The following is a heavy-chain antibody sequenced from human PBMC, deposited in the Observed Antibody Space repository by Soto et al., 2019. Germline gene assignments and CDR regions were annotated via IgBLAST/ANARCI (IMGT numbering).Heavy chain of an antibody. V-gene: IGHV5-51*01. CDR2: IYPGDSDT. Sequence: PGESLKISCKGSGYSFTSYWIGWVRQMPGKGLEWMGIIYPGDSDTRYSPSFQGQVTISADKSISTAYLQWSSLKASDTAMYYCARRAIVVVPAAMSYYYYYMDVWGKGTTVTVSS. CDR1: GYSFTSYW. CDR3: ARRAIVVVPAAMSYYYYYMDV. D-gene: IGHD2-2*01. J-gene: IGHJ6*03.